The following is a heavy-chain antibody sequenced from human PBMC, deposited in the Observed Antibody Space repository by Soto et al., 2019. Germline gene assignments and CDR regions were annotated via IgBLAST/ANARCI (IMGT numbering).Heavy chain of an antibody. J-gene: IGHJ4*02. CDR3: ARHRDSYGSGDFDY. Sequence: SETLSLTCTVSGGSISSYYWSWIRQPPGKGLEWIGYIYYSGSTNYNPSLKSRVTISVDTSKNQFSLKVSSVTAADTAVYYCARHRDSYGSGDFDYWGQGTLVTVSS. CDR1: GGSISSYY. CDR2: IYYSGST. V-gene: IGHV4-59*08. D-gene: IGHD5-18*01.